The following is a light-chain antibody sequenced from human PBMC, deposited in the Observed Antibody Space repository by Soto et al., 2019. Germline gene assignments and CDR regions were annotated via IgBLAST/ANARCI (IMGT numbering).Light chain of an antibody. V-gene: IGKV4-1*01. J-gene: IGKJ4*01. Sequence: DFVMTQSPDSLAVSLGETATITCKSSQSVLYSSNNMNYLSWYQQKPGQPPKLLIYWASTRKSGVPDRISGSGSETEFTLTISSLQAEDVAVYYCQQYYSIPLTYGGGTKVEIK. CDR1: QSVLYSSNNMNY. CDR2: WAS. CDR3: QQYYSIPLT.